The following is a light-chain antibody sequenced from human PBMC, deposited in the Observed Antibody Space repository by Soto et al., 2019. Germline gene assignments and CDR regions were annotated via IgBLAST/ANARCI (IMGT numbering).Light chain of an antibody. Sequence: QSALTQPASVSGSPGQSITISCTGTSSDVGGYNYVSWYQQHPGKAPKLMFYDVSNRPSGVSNRFSGSKSGNTASLTISGLQAEDEADYYCSSYTRSSLYVFGTGTKLTVL. V-gene: IGLV2-14*01. CDR3: SSYTRSSLYV. CDR2: DVS. CDR1: SSDVGGYNY. J-gene: IGLJ1*01.